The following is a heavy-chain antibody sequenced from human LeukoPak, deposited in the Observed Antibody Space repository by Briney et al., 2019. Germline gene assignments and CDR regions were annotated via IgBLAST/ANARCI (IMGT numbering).Heavy chain of an antibody. CDR2: IPYDGSNK. J-gene: IGHJ4*02. CDR3: AKGSPYYFDY. Sequence: GGSLRLSCAASGFTFSSYGMHWVRQAPGKGLERVALIPYDGSNKYYADSVKGRFTISRDNSKNTLYLQMNSLRAEDTAVYYCAKGSPYYFDYWGQGTLVTVSS. CDR1: GFTFSSYG. V-gene: IGHV3-30*18.